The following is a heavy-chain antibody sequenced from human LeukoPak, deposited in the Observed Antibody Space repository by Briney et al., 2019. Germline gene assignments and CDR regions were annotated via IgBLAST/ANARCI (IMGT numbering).Heavy chain of an antibody. Sequence: SETLSLTCAVSGGSISSGGYSWSWIRQPPGKGLEWIGYIYHSGSTYYNPSLKSRVTISVDRSKNQFSLKLSSATAADTAVYYCARALIVATIRGYYYYGMDVWGQGTTVTVSS. CDR1: GGSISSGGYS. CDR3: ARALIVATIRGYYYYGMDV. V-gene: IGHV4-30-2*01. D-gene: IGHD5-12*01. CDR2: IYHSGST. J-gene: IGHJ6*02.